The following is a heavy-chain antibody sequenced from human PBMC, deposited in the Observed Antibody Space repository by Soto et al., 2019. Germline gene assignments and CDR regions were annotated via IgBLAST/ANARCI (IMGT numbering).Heavy chain of an antibody. D-gene: IGHD3-22*01. CDR3: ARGLDYYGSSGPDDAFDI. Sequence: QVQLVQSGAEVKKPGASVKVSCKTSGYTFTSYDINWVRQATGQGLEWMGWMNPNSGNTGYAQKFQGRVTMTRNTSISTAYMELSSLRSEDTAVYYCARGLDYYGSSGPDDAFDIWGQGTMVTVSS. V-gene: IGHV1-8*01. CDR2: MNPNSGNT. CDR1: GYTFTSYD. J-gene: IGHJ3*02.